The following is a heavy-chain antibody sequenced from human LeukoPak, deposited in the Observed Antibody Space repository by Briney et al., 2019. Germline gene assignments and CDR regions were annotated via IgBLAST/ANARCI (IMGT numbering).Heavy chain of an antibody. D-gene: IGHD6-13*01. CDR1: GGSFSGYY. J-gene: IGHJ4*02. Sequence: SETLSLTCAVYGGSFSGYYWSWIRQPPGKGLEWIGYIYYSGSTDYNPSLKSRVTISVDTSRNQFSLRLSSVTAADTAVYYCARVTGYMTEDFFDYWGQGTLVTVSS. CDR3: ARVTGYMTEDFFDY. CDR2: IYYSGST. V-gene: IGHV4-59*01.